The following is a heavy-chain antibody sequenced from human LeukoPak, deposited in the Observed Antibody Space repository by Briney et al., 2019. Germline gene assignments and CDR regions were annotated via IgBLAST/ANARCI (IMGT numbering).Heavy chain of an antibody. CDR2: ISYDGSNK. V-gene: IGHV3-30*03. CDR1: GFTFSSYG. J-gene: IGHJ5*02. Sequence: GGSLRLSCAASGFTFSSYGMHWVRQAPGKGLEWVAVISYDGSNKYYADSVKGRFTISRDNSKNTLYLQMNSLRAEDTAVYYCARGKGKKFDPWGQGTLVTVSS. CDR3: ARGKGKKFDP. D-gene: IGHD3-10*01.